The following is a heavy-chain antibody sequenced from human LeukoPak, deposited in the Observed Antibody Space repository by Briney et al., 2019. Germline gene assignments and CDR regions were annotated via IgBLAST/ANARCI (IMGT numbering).Heavy chain of an antibody. CDR3: VKGGRGLYYYGIDV. J-gene: IGHJ6*02. Sequence: PGGSLRLSCSASGFTFSSYAMHWVRQAPGKGLEYVSAISSNGGSTYYADSVKGRFTISRDNSKNTLYLQMSSLSAEDTAVYHCVKGGRGLYYYGIDVWGQGTTVTVSS. CDR1: GFTFSSYA. V-gene: IGHV3-64D*06. CDR2: ISSNGGST.